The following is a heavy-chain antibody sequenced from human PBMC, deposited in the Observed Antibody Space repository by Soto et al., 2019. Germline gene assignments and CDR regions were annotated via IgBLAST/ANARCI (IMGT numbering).Heavy chain of an antibody. J-gene: IGHJ4*02. Sequence: ASVKVSCKASGYTFTSYGISWVRQAPGQGLEWMGWISAYNGNTNYAQKLQGRVTMTTDTSTSTAYMELRSLRSDDTAVYYCARVLGGKYDFWSGYRPGNYFDYWGQGTLVTVSS. D-gene: IGHD3-3*01. CDR2: ISAYNGNT. CDR3: ARVLGGKYDFWSGYRPGNYFDY. V-gene: IGHV1-18*01. CDR1: GYTFTSYG.